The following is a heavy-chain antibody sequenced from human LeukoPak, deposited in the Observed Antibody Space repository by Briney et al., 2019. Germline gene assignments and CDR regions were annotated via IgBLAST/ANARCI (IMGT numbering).Heavy chain of an antibody. D-gene: IGHD1-1*01. J-gene: IGHJ4*02. V-gene: IGHV5-51*01. CDR2: IYPGNSDT. Sequence: GESLRISCKGSGYTFTTYWIAWVRQMPAKGLEWMGIIYPGNSDTRYSPSFQGQITISADTSINTAYLQWNSLRASDTAMYYCARRLTTEETFDYWGEGTLVTVSS. CDR3: ARRLTTEETFDY. CDR1: GYTFTTYW.